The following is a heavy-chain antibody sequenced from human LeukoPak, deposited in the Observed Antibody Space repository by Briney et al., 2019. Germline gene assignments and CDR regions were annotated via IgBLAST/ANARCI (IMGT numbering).Heavy chain of an antibody. V-gene: IGHV3-30*02. CDR2: IRYDGSNK. CDR3: AKDLAVGVTGLGFDY. CDR1: GFTFRSYG. Sequence: QPGGSLRLSCAASGFTFRSYGMHWVRQAPGKGLEWVAFIRYDGSNKYYADSVKGRFTISRDNSKNTLCLQMNSLRAEDTAVYYCAKDLAVGVTGLGFDYWGQGTLVTVSS. D-gene: IGHD1-26*01. J-gene: IGHJ4*02.